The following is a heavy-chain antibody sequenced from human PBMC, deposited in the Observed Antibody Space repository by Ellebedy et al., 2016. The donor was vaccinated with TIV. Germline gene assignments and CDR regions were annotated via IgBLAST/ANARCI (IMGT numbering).Heavy chain of an antibody. CDR3: ARETSRYSRSWDS. Sequence: AASVKVSCKASGYTFTSYYMHWVRQAPRQGLEWMGIINPSGGSTSYAQKFQGRVTMTRDTSTSTVYMELSSLRSEDSAVYYCARETSRYSRSWDSWGQGTLVTVSS. CDR2: INPSGGST. CDR1: GYTFTSYY. V-gene: IGHV1-46*01. J-gene: IGHJ4*02. D-gene: IGHD6-13*01.